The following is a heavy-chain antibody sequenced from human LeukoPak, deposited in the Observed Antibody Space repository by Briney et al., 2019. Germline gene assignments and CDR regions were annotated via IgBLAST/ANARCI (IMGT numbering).Heavy chain of an antibody. CDR3: ARDPREYSGYDWRGNWFDP. D-gene: IGHD5-12*01. CDR2: ISYDGSNK. J-gene: IGHJ5*02. CDR1: GFTFSSYG. Sequence: GRSLRLSCAASGFTFSSYGMHWVRQAPGKGLEWVAVISYDGSNKYYADSVKGRFTISRDNSKNTLYLQMNSLRAEDTAVYYCARDPREYSGYDWRGNWFDPWGQGTLVTVSS. V-gene: IGHV3-30*03.